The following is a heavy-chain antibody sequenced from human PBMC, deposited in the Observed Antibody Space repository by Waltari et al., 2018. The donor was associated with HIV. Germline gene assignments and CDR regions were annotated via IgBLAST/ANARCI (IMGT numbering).Heavy chain of an antibody. J-gene: IGHJ6*02. D-gene: IGHD1-1*01. Sequence: QVQLVESGGGVVQPGRSLRLSCAAAGFTFSTYGLYWVRQAPGKGLGWVAYILYEGSFKCHADSVKGRFTISRDNSRNTLYLQMNRLRTEDTGVYYCAKAAGTTGEYYHYGMDVWGQGTTVTVSS. V-gene: IGHV3-30*02. CDR2: ILYEGSFK. CDR3: AKAAGTTGEYYHYGMDV. CDR1: GFTFSTYG.